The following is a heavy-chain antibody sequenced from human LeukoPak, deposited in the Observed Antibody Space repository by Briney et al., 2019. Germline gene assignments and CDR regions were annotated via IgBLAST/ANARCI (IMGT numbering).Heavy chain of an antibody. J-gene: IGHJ3*02. CDR2: IYYSGST. D-gene: IGHD3-10*01. CDR3: ARVGAKLLWFGESVPDAFDI. CDR1: GGSISSYY. V-gene: IGHV4-59*01. Sequence: SETLSLTCTVSGGSISSYYWSWIRQPPGKGLEWIGYIYYSGSTNYNPSLKSRVTISVDTSKNQFSLKLSSVTAADTAVYYCARVGAKLLWFGESVPDAFDIWGQGTMVTVSS.